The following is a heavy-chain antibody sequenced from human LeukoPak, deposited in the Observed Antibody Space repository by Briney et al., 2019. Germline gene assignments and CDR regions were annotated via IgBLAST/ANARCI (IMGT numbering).Heavy chain of an antibody. D-gene: IGHD3-22*01. J-gene: IGHJ5*02. CDR3: ARLVVGNWFDP. CDR2: TYYSGST. CDR1: GGSISSYY. Sequence: SETLSLTCTVSGGSISSYYWSWIRQPPGKGLEWIGYTYYSGSTNYNPSLKSRVTISVDTSKNQFSLKLSSVTAADTAVYYCARLVVGNWFDPWGQGTLVTVSS. V-gene: IGHV4-59*12.